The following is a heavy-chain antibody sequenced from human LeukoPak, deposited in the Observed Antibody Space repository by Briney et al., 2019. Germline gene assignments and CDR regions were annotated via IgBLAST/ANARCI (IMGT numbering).Heavy chain of an antibody. D-gene: IGHD5-12*01. CDR3: ARRDIVLGAAPVLKYYFDF. J-gene: IGHJ4*02. Sequence: GESLRLSCAASGFTVSSNYMSWVRQAPGKGLEWVSSISVSGGSTYYADSVKGRFTISRDNSKNTLYLQMNSLRAEDTAVYYCARRDIVLGAAPVLKYYFDFWGQGTLVTVSS. CDR2: ISVSGGST. V-gene: IGHV3-23*01. CDR1: GFTVSSNY.